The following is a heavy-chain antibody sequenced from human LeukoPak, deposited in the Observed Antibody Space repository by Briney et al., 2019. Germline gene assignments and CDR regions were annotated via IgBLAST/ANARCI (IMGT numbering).Heavy chain of an antibody. CDR2: ISSNGGST. Sequence: PGGSLRLSCAASGFTFSSYAMHWVRQAPGKGLEYGSAISSNGGSTYYANSVKGRFTISRDNSKNTLYLQMGSLRAEDMAVYYCARGGITKFDYWGQGTLVTVSS. CDR1: GFTFSSYA. V-gene: IGHV3-64*01. D-gene: IGHD3-10*01. CDR3: ARGGITKFDY. J-gene: IGHJ4*02.